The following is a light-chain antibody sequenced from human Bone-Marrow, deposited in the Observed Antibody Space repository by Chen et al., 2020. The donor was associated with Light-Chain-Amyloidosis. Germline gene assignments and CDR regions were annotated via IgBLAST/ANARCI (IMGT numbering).Light chain of an antibody. CDR2: EVT. CDR3: SSYAGSNNFWV. CDR1: SSDVGGYNY. Sequence: QSPMTQPPSASQSPGQSVALSSTGTSSDVGGYNYVSWYPQHPGEAPKLMIYEVTKRPSGVPDRFSGSKSGNTASLTVSGLQAEDEADYYCSSYAGSNNFWVFGGGTKLTVL. V-gene: IGLV2-8*01. J-gene: IGLJ3*02.